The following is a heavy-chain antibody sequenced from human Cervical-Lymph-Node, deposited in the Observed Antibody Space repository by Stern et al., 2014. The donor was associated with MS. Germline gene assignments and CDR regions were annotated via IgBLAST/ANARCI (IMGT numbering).Heavy chain of an antibody. V-gene: IGHV1-69*06. J-gene: IGHJ5*02. CDR1: GG. D-gene: IGHD3-10*01. CDR3: ARGAGDNWFDP. CDR2: IIPFVGTGTV. Sequence: VQLVQSGADVKKPGSSVRVSCKASGGISWLRQAPGQGLEWMGGIIPFVGTGTVNYAQNFQGRLTRIADTSTNTTYIETSSLRFDDTAVYYCARGAGDNWFDPWGQGTLVSVSS.